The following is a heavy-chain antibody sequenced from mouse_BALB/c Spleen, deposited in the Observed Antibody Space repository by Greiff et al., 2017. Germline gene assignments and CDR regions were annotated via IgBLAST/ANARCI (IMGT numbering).Heavy chain of an antibody. CDR1: GFTFSSYY. Sequence: DVKLVESGGGLVKLGGSLKLSCAASGFTFSSYYMSWVRQTPEKRLELVAAINSNGGSTYYPDTVKGRFTISRDNAKNTLYLQMSSLKSEDTALYYCARRRDDYDGGWFAYWGQGTLVTVSA. J-gene: IGHJ3*01. CDR3: ARRRDDYDGGWFAY. V-gene: IGHV5-6-2*01. CDR2: INSNGGST. D-gene: IGHD2-4*01.